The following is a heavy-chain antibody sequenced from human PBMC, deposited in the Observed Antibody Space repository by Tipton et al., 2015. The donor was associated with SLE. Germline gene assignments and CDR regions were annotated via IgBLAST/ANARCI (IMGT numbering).Heavy chain of an antibody. V-gene: IGHV4-61*01. CDR1: GGSVSSGSYY. D-gene: IGHD2-21*01. CDR2: IYYSGST. CDR3: ATYGPADAFDI. Sequence: TLSLTCTVSGGSVSSGSYYWSWIRQPPGKGLEWIGSIYYSGSTNYNPSLKSRVTISVDTSKNQFSLKLSSVTAADTAVYYCATYGPADAFDIWGQGTMVTVSS. J-gene: IGHJ3*02.